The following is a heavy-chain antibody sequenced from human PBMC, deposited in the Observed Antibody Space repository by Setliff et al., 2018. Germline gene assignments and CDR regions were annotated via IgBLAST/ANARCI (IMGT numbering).Heavy chain of an antibody. V-gene: IGHV3-21*01. CDR3: ARDRDAGTPGRSWFDP. Sequence: RLSCAASGFTFSSYSMNWVRQAPGKGLEWVSSISSSSSYIYYADSVKGRFTISRDNAKNSLYLQMNSLRAEDTAVYYCARDRDAGTPGRSWFDPWGQGTLVTVSS. D-gene: IGHD6-13*01. J-gene: IGHJ5*02. CDR1: GFTFSSYS. CDR2: ISSSSSYI.